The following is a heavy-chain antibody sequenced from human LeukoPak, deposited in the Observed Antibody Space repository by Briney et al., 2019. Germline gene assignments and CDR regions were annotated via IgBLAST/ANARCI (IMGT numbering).Heavy chain of an antibody. J-gene: IGHJ4*02. D-gene: IGHD3-10*01. CDR2: INTNTGDP. Sequence: GASVKVSCKASGYTFTSYGISWVRQAPGQGLEWMGWINTNTGDPAYARDFRGRFVLSVDTSVNTAYLEISGLKTEDTAVYYCARSSRGVIGLLDYWGQGALVAVSS. V-gene: IGHV7-4-1*01. CDR3: ARSSRGVIGLLDY. CDR1: GYTFTSYG.